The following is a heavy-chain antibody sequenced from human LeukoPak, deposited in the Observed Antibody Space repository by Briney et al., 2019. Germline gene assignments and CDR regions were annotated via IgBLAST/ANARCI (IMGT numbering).Heavy chain of an antibody. CDR2: IYTSGST. Sequence: SQTLSLTCTVSGGSISSGSYYWSWIRQPAGKGLEWIGRIYTSGSTNYNPSLKSRVTISVDTSKNQFSLKLSSVTAADTAVYYCARGGESGLVWGQGTLVTVSS. V-gene: IGHV4-61*02. CDR3: ARGGESGLV. D-gene: IGHD3-16*01. CDR1: GGSISSGSYY. J-gene: IGHJ4*02.